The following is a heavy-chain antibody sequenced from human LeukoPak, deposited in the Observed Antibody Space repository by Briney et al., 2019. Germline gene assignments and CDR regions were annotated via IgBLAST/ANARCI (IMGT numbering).Heavy chain of an antibody. CDR1: GFTVSSNY. V-gene: IGHV3-23*01. CDR3: ASSGYSYGYDAFDI. D-gene: IGHD5-18*01. CDR2: ISGSGGST. J-gene: IGHJ3*02. Sequence: GGSLRLSCAASGFTVSSNYMSWVRQAPGKGLEWVSAISGSGGSTYYADSVKGRFTISRDNSKNTLHLQMNSLRAEDTAVYYCASSGYSYGYDAFDIWGQGTMVTVSS.